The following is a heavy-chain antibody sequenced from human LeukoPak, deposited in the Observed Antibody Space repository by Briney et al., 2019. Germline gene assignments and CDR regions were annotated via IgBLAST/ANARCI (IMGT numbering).Heavy chain of an antibody. D-gene: IGHD6-19*01. Sequence: ASVKVSCKASGYTFTSYGISWVRQAPGQGLEWMGWISAYNGNTNYAQKLQGRVTVTTDTSTSTAYMELRSLRSDDTAVYYCARGTAVAGTQSAMDHFDYWGQGTLVTVSS. CDR2: ISAYNGNT. V-gene: IGHV1-18*01. CDR1: GYTFTSYG. CDR3: ARGTAVAGTQSAMDHFDY. J-gene: IGHJ4*02.